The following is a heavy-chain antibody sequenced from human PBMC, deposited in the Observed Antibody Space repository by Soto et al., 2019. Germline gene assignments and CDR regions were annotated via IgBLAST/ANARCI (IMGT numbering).Heavy chain of an antibody. CDR3: ARSGDYIWGSPYYFDY. J-gene: IGHJ4*02. CDR1: GFSLSTSGMC. D-gene: IGHD3-16*01. CDR2: IDWDDDK. Sequence: SGPTLVNPTQTLTLTCTFSGFSLSTSGMCVSWIRQPPGKALEWLARIDWDDDKYYSTSLKTRLTISKDTSKNQVVLTMTNMDPVDTATYYCARSGDYIWGSPYYFDYWGQGTLVTVSS. V-gene: IGHV2-70*11.